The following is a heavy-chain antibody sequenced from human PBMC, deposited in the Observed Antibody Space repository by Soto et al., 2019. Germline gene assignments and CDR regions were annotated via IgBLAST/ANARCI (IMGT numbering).Heavy chain of an antibody. Sequence: GGTLRLPCAASGFTFSDYHMSWIRKAPGKGLEWVSYISSSGSTIYYADSVKGRFTISRDNAQNSLYLQMNSLRAEDTAVYYCASQRGRQWLAPAHAYWGQGTLVTVSS. CDR2: ISSSGSTI. J-gene: IGHJ4*02. CDR3: ASQRGRQWLAPAHAY. V-gene: IGHV3-11*01. CDR1: GFTFSDYH. D-gene: IGHD6-19*01.